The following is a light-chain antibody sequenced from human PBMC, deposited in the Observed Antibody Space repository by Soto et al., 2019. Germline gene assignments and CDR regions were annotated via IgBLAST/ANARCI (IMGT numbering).Light chain of an antibody. CDR1: QSISSW. CDR3: QQYNSYLKT. Sequence: DIQMTQSPPTLSASVGDRVTITCRASQSISSWLAWYQQKPGKAPKLLIYDASSLESGVPSRFSGSGSGTEFPLTISSLQPDDFATYYCQQYNSYLKTFGQGTKVEIK. V-gene: IGKV1-5*01. CDR2: DAS. J-gene: IGKJ1*01.